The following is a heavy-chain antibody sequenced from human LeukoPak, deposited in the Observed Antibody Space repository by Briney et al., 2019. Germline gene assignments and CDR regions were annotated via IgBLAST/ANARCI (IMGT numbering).Heavy chain of an antibody. CDR1: GGSISSSSYY. J-gene: IGHJ4*02. CDR3: ARRSSSWYSYYFDY. V-gene: IGHV4-39*07. CDR2: INHSGST. D-gene: IGHD6-13*01. Sequence: SETLSLTCTVSGGSISSSSYYWGWIRQPPGKGLEWIGEINHSGSTNYNPSLKSRVTISVDTSKNQFSLKLSSVTAADTAVYYCARRSSSWYSYYFDYWGQGTLVTVSS.